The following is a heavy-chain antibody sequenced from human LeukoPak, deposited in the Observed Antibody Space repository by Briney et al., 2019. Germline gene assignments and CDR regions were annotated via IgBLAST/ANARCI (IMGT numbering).Heavy chain of an antibody. D-gene: IGHD2-2*02. J-gene: IGHJ3*02. CDR2: IIPIFGTA. CDR1: GGTFSSYA. V-gene: IGHV1-69*05. Sequence: SVKVSCKASGGTFSSYAISWVRQAPGQGLEWIGGIIPIFGTANYAQKFQGRVTITTDESTSTAYMELSSLRSEDTAVYYCARGLRGIVVVPAAIEAFDIWGQGTMVTVSS. CDR3: ARGLRGIVVVPAAIEAFDI.